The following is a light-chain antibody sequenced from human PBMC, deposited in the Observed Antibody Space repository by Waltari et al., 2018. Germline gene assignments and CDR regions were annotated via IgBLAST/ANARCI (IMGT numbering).Light chain of an antibody. J-gene: IGLJ2*01. CDR2: EVS. Sequence: QSALTQPPSASGSPGQPVTISCTGTISAVGGYKYVSWYQQHPGKAPKLMIYEVSKRPSGVPDRFSGSKSGNTASLTVSGLQAEDEADYYCSSYVGNNNLIFGGGTKLTVL. V-gene: IGLV2-8*01. CDR1: ISAVGGYKY. CDR3: SSYVGNNNLI.